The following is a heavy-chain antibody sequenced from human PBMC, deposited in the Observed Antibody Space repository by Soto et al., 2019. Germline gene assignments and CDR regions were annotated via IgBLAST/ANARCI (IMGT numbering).Heavy chain of an antibody. V-gene: IGHV1-3*01. CDR2: INAGNGNT. D-gene: IGHD2-8*01. CDR1: GYTFTSYA. Sequence: ASVKVSCKASGYTFTSYAMHWVRQAPGQRLEWMGWINAGNGNTKYSQKFQGRVTITRDTSASTAYMELSSLRSEDTAVYYCARRNVLMVYAIDAFDIWGQGTMVTVSS. J-gene: IGHJ3*02. CDR3: ARRNVLMVYAIDAFDI.